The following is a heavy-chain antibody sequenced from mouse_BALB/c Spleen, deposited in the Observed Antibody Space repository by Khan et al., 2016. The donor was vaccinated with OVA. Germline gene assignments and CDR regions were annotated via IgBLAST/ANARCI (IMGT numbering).Heavy chain of an antibody. CDR3: ARTARIKY. V-gene: IGHV3-2*02. CDR1: GYSITSGYG. CDR2: ISYSGST. J-gene: IGHJ2*01. D-gene: IGHD1-2*01. Sequence: VQLKESGPGLVKPSQSLSLTCTVTGYSITSGYGWNWIRQFPGNKLEWMGYISYSGSTNYNQSLKSRISITRDTSKNQFFLQLNSVTTEDTATYYCARTARIKYWCQGTTLTVSS.